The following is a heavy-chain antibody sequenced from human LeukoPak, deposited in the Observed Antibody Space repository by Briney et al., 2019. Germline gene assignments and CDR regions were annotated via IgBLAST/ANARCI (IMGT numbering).Heavy chain of an antibody. J-gene: IGHJ4*02. Sequence: SETLSLTCTVSGGSVSNRTNLWAWIRQSPGKGLEWIGRIYTSGSTNYNPSLKSRVTMSVDTSKNQFSLKLSSVTAADTAVYYCARDGHSSAEKDYWGQGTLVTVSS. CDR3: ARDGHSSAEKDY. V-gene: IGHV4-61*02. CDR1: GGSVSNRTNL. D-gene: IGHD6-6*01. CDR2: IYTSGST.